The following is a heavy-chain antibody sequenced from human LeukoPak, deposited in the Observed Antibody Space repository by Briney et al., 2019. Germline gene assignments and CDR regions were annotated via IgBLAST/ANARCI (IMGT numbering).Heavy chain of an antibody. Sequence: GGSLRLSCAASGFTFSSYGMHWVRQAPGKGLEWVAVISYDGSNKYYADSVKGRFTISRDNAKNSLYLQMNSLRAEDTAVYYCAREGSGWYSLDYWGQGTLVTVSS. CDR3: AREGSGWYSLDY. CDR2: ISYDGSNK. CDR1: GFTFSSYG. J-gene: IGHJ4*02. V-gene: IGHV3-30*03. D-gene: IGHD6-19*01.